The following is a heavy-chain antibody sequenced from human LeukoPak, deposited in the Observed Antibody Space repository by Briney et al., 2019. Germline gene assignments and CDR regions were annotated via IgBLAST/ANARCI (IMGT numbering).Heavy chain of an antibody. Sequence: GGSLRLSCAASGFTFSSYWMSWVRQAPGKGLEWVANIKQDGSEKYYVDSVKGRFTISRDNAKNSLYLQMNSLRAEDTAVYYCARDQGYYYDSSGFHIWGQGTMVTVSS. CDR3: ARDQGYYYDSSGFHI. CDR1: GFTFSSYW. V-gene: IGHV3-7*01. J-gene: IGHJ3*02. D-gene: IGHD3-22*01. CDR2: IKQDGSEK.